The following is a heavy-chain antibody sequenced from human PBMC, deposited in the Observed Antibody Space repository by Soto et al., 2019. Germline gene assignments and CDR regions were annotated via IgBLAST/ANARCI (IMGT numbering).Heavy chain of an antibody. V-gene: IGHV1-46*01. D-gene: IGHD6-6*01. CDR3: ARDRDSSSSSWTYWYFDL. J-gene: IGHJ2*01. CDR2: INPSAGGT. CDR1: GYTFTSYY. Sequence: QVQLVQSGAEVKKPGASVKVSCKASGYTFTSYYIHWVRQGPGQGLEWMGIINPSAGGTTYAQKFRGRVTMTRDTSTSTVYMELSNLRSEDTAVYYCARDRDSSSSSWTYWYFDLWGRGTLVTVSS.